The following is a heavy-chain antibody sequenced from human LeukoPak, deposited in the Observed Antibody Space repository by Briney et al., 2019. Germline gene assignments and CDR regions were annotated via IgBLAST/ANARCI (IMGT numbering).Heavy chain of an antibody. Sequence: KPSETLSLTCTVSGDSINSSHWSWIRQPPGKGLEWIGHMYYTGSTNYNPSLKSRVTISIDTSKNQFSLKLSSVTAADTAVYYCARGFWSGYYGGYFDYWGQGTLVTVSS. V-gene: IGHV4-59*01. CDR3: ARGFWSGYYGGYFDY. CDR2: MYYTGST. CDR1: GDSINSSH. J-gene: IGHJ4*02. D-gene: IGHD3-3*01.